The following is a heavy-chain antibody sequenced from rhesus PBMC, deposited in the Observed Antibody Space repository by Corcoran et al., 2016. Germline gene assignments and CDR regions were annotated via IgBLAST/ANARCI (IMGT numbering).Heavy chain of an antibody. D-gene: IGHD4-29*01. CDR2: IYGKSAST. CDR3: ASGSSYDGLDS. Sequence: QVQLQESGPGLVKPSETLSLTCGVSGGSISDGFYWNWIRQPPGKGVEGKGLEWIGNIYGKSASTYYSPSLKIRVTISKDTSKNQFFLTLTSVTAADTAVYYCASGSSYDGLDSWGQGVFVIVSS. J-gene: IGHJ6*01. CDR1: GGSISDGFY. V-gene: IGHV4S9*01.